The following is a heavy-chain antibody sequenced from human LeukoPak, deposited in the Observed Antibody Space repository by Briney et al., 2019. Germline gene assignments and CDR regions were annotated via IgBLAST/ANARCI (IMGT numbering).Heavy chain of an antibody. CDR3: ASRPVVAAVNWFDP. V-gene: IGHV4-39*01. Sequence: SDSESLTRTVCVGSIRRRSQYGGGIPQPPGKVLGRIGSIYYRGSTYYNPSLKSRVTISVDTSKNQFSLKLSSVTAADPAVYYCASRPVVAAVNWFDPWGQGTLVTVSS. D-gene: IGHD2-15*01. CDR2: IYYRGST. CDR1: VGSIRRRSQY. J-gene: IGHJ5*02.